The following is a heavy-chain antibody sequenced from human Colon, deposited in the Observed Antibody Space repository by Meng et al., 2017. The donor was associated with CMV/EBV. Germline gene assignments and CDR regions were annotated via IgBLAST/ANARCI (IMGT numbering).Heavy chain of an antibody. V-gene: IGHV4-61*01. J-gene: IGHJ2*01. Sequence: SLTSGYNYWSWIRQPPGKGLEWIGYIYYSGTTNYNPSLKSRVTISVDTSKNQFPLKVNSVTAADTAVYFCARVHCFSSTCFYWDFDLWGRGTLVTVSS. CDR3: ARVHCFSSTCFYWDFDL. D-gene: IGHD2-2*01. CDR2: IYYSGTT. CDR1: SLTSGYNY.